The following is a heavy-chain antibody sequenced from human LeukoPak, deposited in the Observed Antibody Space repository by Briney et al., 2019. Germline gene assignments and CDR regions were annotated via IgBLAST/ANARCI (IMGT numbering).Heavy chain of an antibody. CDR3: ARDRAGYYDSSGPLDY. V-gene: IGHV3-30-3*01. CDR1: EFTFSTYA. CDR2: ISYDGSNK. D-gene: IGHD3-22*01. Sequence: GGSLRLSCAASEFTFSTYAMRWVRQAPGKGLEWVAVISYDGSNKYYADSVKGRFTISRDNSKSTLYLQMNNLRADDTAVYSCARDRAGYYDSSGPLDYWGQGTLVTVSS. J-gene: IGHJ4*02.